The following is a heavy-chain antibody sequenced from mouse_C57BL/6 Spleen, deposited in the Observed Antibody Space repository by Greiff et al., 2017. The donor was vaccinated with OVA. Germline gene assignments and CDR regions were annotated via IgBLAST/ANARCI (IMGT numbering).Heavy chain of an antibody. CDR2: IYPGDGDT. CDR1: GYAFSSSW. CDR3: ARGGNYGYYYAMDY. J-gene: IGHJ4*01. V-gene: IGHV1-82*01. Sequence: VKPGASVKISCKASGYAFSSSWMNWVKQRPGKGLEWIGRIYPGDGDTNYNGKFKGKATLTADKSSSTAYMQLSSLTSEDSAVYFCARGGNYGYYYAMDYWGQGTSVTVSS. D-gene: IGHD2-1*01.